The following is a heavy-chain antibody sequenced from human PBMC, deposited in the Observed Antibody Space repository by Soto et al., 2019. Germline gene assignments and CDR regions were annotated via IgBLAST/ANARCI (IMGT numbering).Heavy chain of an antibody. J-gene: IGHJ2*01. Sequence: QVQLQESGPGLVKPSETLSLTCTVSGGSISSYYWSWIRQPPGKGLEWIGYIYYSGSTNYNPSLNSRVTLEVIPSNAQFARRLSSGSAADTAVYYCARGRCGLRPGWYCDFWGRGTLVTVSS. CDR3: ARGRCGLRPGWYCDF. CDR1: GGSISSYY. D-gene: IGHD1-26*01. V-gene: IGHV4-59*01. CDR2: IYYSGST.